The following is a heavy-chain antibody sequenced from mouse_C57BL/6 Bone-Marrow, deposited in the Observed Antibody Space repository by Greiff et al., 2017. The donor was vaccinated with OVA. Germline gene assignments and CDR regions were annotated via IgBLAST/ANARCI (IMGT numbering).Heavy chain of an antibody. J-gene: IGHJ2*01. CDR3: ARSTGRWDVDY. CDR1: GYTFTDYN. CDR2: INPNNGGT. Sequence: EVQLQESGPELVKPGASVKMSCKASGYTFTDYNMHWVKQSHGKSLEWIGYINPNNGGTSYNQKFKGKATLTVNKSSSTAYMELRSLTSEDSAVYYCARSTGRWDVDYWGQGTTLTVSS. V-gene: IGHV1-22*01. D-gene: IGHD4-1*02.